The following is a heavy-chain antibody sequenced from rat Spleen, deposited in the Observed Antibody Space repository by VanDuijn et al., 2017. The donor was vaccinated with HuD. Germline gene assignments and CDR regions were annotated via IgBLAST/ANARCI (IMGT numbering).Heavy chain of an antibody. Sequence: QVQLKESGPGLVQPSQTLSLACTVSGFSLTNYHVHWVRQPSGKGLEWLGVIWAGGTTEFNSALKSRLTISRDTSKSQVFLKMNILQTEDTAMYFCARGWERFAYWGQGTLVTVSS. CDR3: ARGWERFAY. V-gene: IGHV2-43*01. CDR2: IWAGGTT. D-gene: IGHD5-1*01. J-gene: IGHJ3*01. CDR1: GFSLTNYH.